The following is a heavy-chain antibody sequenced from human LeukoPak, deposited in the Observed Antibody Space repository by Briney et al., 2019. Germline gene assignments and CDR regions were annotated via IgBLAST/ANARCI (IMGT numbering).Heavy chain of an antibody. V-gene: IGHV3-30*04. J-gene: IGHJ4*02. Sequence: PGRSLRLSCAASGFTFSSYAMHWVRQAPGKGLEWVAVISYDGSNKYYADSVKGRFTISRDNSKNTLYLQMNSLRAEDTAVYYCARDHSRIAAAGTSGYWGQGTLVTVSS. CDR2: ISYDGSNK. CDR3: ARDHSRIAAAGTSGY. D-gene: IGHD6-13*01. CDR1: GFTFSSYA.